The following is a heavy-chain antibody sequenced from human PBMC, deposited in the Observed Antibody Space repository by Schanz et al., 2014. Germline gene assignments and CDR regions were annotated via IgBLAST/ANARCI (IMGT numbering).Heavy chain of an antibody. Sequence: QLQLQESGPGLVKPSETLSLTCTVSGGSISLDIYHWGWIRQPPGKGLEWIGCSHYGGKTYFNPAHKGRVRLCVDRARAKFPVRLSSGTAADTSVYYCARQERGIWGHNGMDVWGRGTTVTVSS. J-gene: IGHJ6*02. V-gene: IGHV4-39*01. CDR2: SHYGGKT. CDR3: ARQERGIWGHNGMDV. D-gene: IGHD2-15*01. CDR1: GGSISLDIYH.